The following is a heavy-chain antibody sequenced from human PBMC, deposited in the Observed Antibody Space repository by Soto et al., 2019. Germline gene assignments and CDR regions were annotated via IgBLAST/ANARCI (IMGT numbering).Heavy chain of an antibody. J-gene: IGHJ4*02. CDR1: GFTFSSFA. Sequence: QVQLVESGGGVVQPGRSLRLSCAASGFTFSSFAMHWVRQAPGKGLEWLAVISSDVVNYYYAESVKGRFTISRDNSKNTLFLQRNSLKKEDTAVYYWGGGGAWTPEVLGYWGQGTLVTVSS. CDR2: ISSDVVNY. V-gene: IGHV3-30-3*01. CDR3: GGGGAWTPEVLGY. D-gene: IGHD1-1*01.